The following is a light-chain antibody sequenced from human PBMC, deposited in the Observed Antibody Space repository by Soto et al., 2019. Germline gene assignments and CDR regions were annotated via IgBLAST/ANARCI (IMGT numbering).Light chain of an antibody. CDR1: SSDIGSYNY. CDR3: KSFTTSTTYV. CDR2: DVS. Sequence: QSVLTQPASVSGSPGQSIAISCTGTSSDIGSYNYVSWYQQHPGKAPKLMIYDVSNRPSGVSDRFSGSKSGNTASLTISGLQAGDEADYYCKSFTTSTTYVFGTGTKVTVL. V-gene: IGLV2-14*01. J-gene: IGLJ1*01.